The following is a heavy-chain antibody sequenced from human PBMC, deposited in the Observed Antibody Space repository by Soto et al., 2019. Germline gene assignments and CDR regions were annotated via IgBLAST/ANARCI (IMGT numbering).Heavy chain of an antibody. J-gene: IGHJ3*02. V-gene: IGHV4-4*07. CDR2: VYTSGTT. Sequence: SETLSLTCSVSGASMNTYFWSWIRQPAGKGLEWIGRVYTSGTTNYNPSLKSRVTMSVDTSKKQVSLKLISLTAADTGLYYCARDEPDTGEGFDIWGQGTMVTASS. D-gene: IGHD3-10*01. CDR1: GASMNTYF. CDR3: ARDEPDTGEGFDI.